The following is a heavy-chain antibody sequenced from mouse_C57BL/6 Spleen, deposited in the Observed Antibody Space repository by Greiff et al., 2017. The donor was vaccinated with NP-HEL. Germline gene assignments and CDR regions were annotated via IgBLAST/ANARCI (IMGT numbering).Heavy chain of an antibody. CDR1: GYTFTSYW. J-gene: IGHJ1*03. Sequence: QVQLKQPGAELVMPGASVKLSCKASGYTFTSYWMHWVKQRPGQGLEWIGEIDPSDSYTNYNQKFKGKSTLTVDKSSSTAYMQLSSLTSEDSAVYYCARMGYDGYLWYFDVWGTGTTVTVSS. D-gene: IGHD2-3*01. CDR3: ARMGYDGYLWYFDV. V-gene: IGHV1-69*01. CDR2: IDPSDSYT.